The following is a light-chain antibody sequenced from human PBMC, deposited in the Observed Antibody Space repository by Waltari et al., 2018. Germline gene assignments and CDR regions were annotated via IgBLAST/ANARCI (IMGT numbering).Light chain of an antibody. CDR3: SSRDSSASHVL. J-gene: IGLJ2*01. CDR1: RLRTSY. Sequence: SSELTQDPAVSVALGQTVRITCQGARLRTSYARWYQQKSDQPPILVLFGKNKRPSGIPDRFSGYNSETTTSLTSAGAQAEDEADYYCSSRDSSASHVLFAGGTKLTVL. CDR2: GKN. V-gene: IGLV3-19*01.